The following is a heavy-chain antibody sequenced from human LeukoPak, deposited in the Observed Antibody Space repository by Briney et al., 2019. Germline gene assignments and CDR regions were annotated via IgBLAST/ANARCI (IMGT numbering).Heavy chain of an antibody. J-gene: IGHJ5*02. CDR1: GYTFTSYD. V-gene: IGHV1-8*01. Sequence: ASVKVSCKASGYTFTSYDINWVRQATGQGLEWMGWMNPNSGNTGYAQKFQGRVTMTRNTSISTAYTELSSLRSEDTAVYYCARGRRWLQFWFDPWGQGTLVTVSS. D-gene: IGHD5-24*01. CDR2: MNPNSGNT. CDR3: ARGRRWLQFWFDP.